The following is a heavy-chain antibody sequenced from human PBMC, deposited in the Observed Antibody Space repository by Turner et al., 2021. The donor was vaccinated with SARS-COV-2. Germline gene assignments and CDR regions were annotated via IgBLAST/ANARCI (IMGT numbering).Heavy chain of an antibody. CDR2: IPISRIT. Sequence: QVQLQESGPGLMKPSETLSLTCTVFGDSISNYYWSWIRQPPGKGLEWLGNIPISRITNYNPSLKSRLVISIDTSKNQFSLNLTSVTAADTAIYYCARAYRGAITSLGYWGQGTLVTVAS. V-gene: IGHV4-59*01. CDR3: ARAYRGAITSLGY. CDR1: GDSISNYY. D-gene: IGHD3-16*02. J-gene: IGHJ4*02.